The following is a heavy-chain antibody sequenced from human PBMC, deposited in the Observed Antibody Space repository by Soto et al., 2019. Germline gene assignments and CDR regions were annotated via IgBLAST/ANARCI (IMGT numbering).Heavy chain of an antibody. CDR2: INDDGIST. Sequence: GGSLRLSCAASGFTFSMYWMHWVRQVPGKGPEWVSRINDDGISTNYADSVKGRFTISRDNAKNTLYPQMNALRVEDTAVYYCTRGPRSTSTGTGAFWGQGTLVTVS. J-gene: IGHJ4*02. D-gene: IGHD1-1*01. CDR1: GFTFSMYW. CDR3: TRGPRSTSTGTGAF. V-gene: IGHV3-74*01.